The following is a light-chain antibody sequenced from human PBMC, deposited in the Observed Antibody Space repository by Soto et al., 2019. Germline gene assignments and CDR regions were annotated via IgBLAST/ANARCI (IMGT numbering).Light chain of an antibody. Sequence: IHLSRSASSLVASVGGTITITCRASQTISSWLAWYQQKPGKAPKLLIYVASALQSGVPSRFSGSGSGTKFTLTIASLQPDDFATYYCQQYDTFSVTFGPGTKVDIK. V-gene: IGKV1-5*01. CDR1: QTISSW. CDR3: QQYDTFSVT. J-gene: IGKJ1*01. CDR2: VAS.